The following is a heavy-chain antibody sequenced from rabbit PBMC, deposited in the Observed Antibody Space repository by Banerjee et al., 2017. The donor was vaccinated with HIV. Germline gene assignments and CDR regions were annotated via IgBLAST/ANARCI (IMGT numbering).Heavy chain of an antibody. D-gene: IGHD8-1*01. CDR3: ARAGSSFSSYGMDL. Sequence: QSLEESGGDLVQPGASLTLTCKASGLDLSSNYWIYWVRQAPGKGLEWIACIYVGSSGYTYYASWAKGRFTISKTSSTTVTLEMASLTAADTATYFCARAGSSFSSYGMDLRGQGTLVTVS. J-gene: IGHJ6*01. CDR2: IYVGSSGYT. CDR1: GLDLSSNYW. V-gene: IGHV1S40*01.